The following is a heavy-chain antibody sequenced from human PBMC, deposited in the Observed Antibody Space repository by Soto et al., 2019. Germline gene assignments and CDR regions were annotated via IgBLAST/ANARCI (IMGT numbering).Heavy chain of an antibody. D-gene: IGHD3-3*01. CDR1: GDTISSSRYY. CDR2: IYHRGST. V-gene: IGHV4-39*02. J-gene: IGHJ5*02. CDR3: ARDLGEFLGWLPKDNGFDP. Sequence: SETLSLTCTVSGDTISSSRYYWGWGRQPPGKGLEWIGSIYHRGSTYYSPSLKSRVTISVDTSKNQFSLKLSSVTAADTAVYYCARDLGEFLGWLPKDNGFDPGGQGTRVTVS.